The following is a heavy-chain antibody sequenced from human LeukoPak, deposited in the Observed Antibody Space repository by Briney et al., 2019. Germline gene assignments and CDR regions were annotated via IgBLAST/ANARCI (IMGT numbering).Heavy chain of an antibody. V-gene: IGHV1-2*02. CDR3: ARDLVGYCSSTSCSPRPQNWFDP. J-gene: IGHJ5*02. D-gene: IGHD2-2*01. Sequence: ASXXXSXKASGYTFTGYYMHWVRQAPGQGREWMGWINPNSGGTNYAQKFQGSVAMTRDTSISTAYMELRRLRSDDTAVYYCARDLVGYCSSTSCSPRPQNWFDPWGQGTLVTVSS. CDR1: GYTFTGYY. CDR2: INPNSGGT.